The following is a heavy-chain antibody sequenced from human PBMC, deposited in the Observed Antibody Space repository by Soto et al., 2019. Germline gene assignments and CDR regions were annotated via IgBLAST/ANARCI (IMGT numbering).Heavy chain of an antibody. J-gene: IGHJ4*02. CDR3: AREGLLDFDY. CDR1: GYGFTGYG. V-gene: IGHV1-18*04. D-gene: IGHD1-26*01. Sequence: GAVVKGSWKRAGYGFTGYGMRWVRQAPGQGLEWMGWISAYNRNTNYAQNLHGRVTMTTETSTSTAYMELRSLRSDDTAVYYCAREGLLDFDYWGQGTLVTVSS. CDR2: ISAYNRNT.